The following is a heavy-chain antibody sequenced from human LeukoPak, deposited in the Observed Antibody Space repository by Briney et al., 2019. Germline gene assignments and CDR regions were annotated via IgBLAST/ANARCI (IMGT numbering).Heavy chain of an antibody. CDR1: GGTFSSYA. J-gene: IGHJ4*02. CDR2: IIPIFGTA. Sequence: SVKVSFKASGGTFSSYAISWVRQAPGQGLEWMGGIIPIFGTANYAQKFQGRVTITADESTSTAYMELSSLRSEDTAVYYCARDSVDTAMVRGFDYWGQGTLVTVSS. V-gene: IGHV1-69*01. D-gene: IGHD5-18*01. CDR3: ARDSVDTAMVRGFDY.